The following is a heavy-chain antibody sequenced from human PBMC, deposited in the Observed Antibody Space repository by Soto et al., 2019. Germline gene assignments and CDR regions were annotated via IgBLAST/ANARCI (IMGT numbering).Heavy chain of an antibody. V-gene: IGHV4-31*03. CDR2: IYYNGSP. CDR3: AKDRVTAIHRWFDP. J-gene: IGHJ5*02. Sequence: SETLSLTCTVSGGSIISGGYYWSWIRQHPGKGLEWIGYIYYNGSPYYNPSLKSRVTISLDTSKNQFSMNLRSETAADTAVYYCAKDRVTAIHRWFDPWGQGTLGTVSA. D-gene: IGHD2-21*02. CDR1: GGSIISGGYY.